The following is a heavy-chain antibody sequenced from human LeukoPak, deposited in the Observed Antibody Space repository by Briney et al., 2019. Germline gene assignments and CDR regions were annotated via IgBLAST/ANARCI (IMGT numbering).Heavy chain of an antibody. J-gene: IGHJ4*02. Sequence: GGSLRLSCADSGFTVSSNYMRWFRQAPGKGLEWVSVIYSGGSTHYADSVKGRFTISRDNSKNTLYLQMNSLRAKDTAVYYCARDRLHYDSLTGYPADWGQGTLVTVSS. CDR2: IYSGGST. CDR1: GFTVSSNY. D-gene: IGHD3-9*01. CDR3: ARDRLHYDSLTGYPAD. V-gene: IGHV3-66*01.